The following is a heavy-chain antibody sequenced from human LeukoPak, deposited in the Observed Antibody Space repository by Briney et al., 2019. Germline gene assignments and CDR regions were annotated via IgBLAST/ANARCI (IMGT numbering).Heavy chain of an antibody. V-gene: IGHV3-30*18. D-gene: IGHD6-19*01. J-gene: IGHJ4*02. CDR3: AKDSAPGYSSGWAPPESDYFDY. CDR1: GFTFSSYG. CDR2: ISYDGSNK. Sequence: GRSLRLSCAASGFTFSSYGMHWVRQAPGKGLEWVAVISYDGSNKYYADSVKGRFTISRDNSKNTLYLQMNSLRAEDMAVYYCAKDSAPGYSSGWAPPESDYFDYWGQGTLVTVSS.